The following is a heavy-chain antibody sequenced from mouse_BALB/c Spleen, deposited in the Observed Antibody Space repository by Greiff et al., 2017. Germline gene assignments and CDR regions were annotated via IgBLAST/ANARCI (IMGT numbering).Heavy chain of an antibody. J-gene: IGHJ4*01. Sequence: EVQLQQSGAELVKPGASVKLSCTASGFTITDTYMHWVKQRPEQGLEWIGRIDPANGNTKYDPKFQGKATITADTSSNTAYLQLSSLTSEDTAVYYCARWSYCGNYDAMDYWGQGTSVTVSS. CDR1: GFTITDTY. D-gene: IGHD2-1*01. V-gene: IGHV14-3*02. CDR3: ARWSYCGNYDAMDY. CDR2: IDPANGNT.